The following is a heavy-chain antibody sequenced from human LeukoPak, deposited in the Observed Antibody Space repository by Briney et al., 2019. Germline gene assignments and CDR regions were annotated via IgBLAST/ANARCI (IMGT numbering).Heavy chain of an antibody. CDR3: AKDIEYSSSNYFDY. V-gene: IGHV3-9*01. J-gene: IGHJ4*02. CDR2: ISWNSGSI. Sequence: GGSLRLSCAASGFTFSSYAMSWVRQAPGKGLEWVSGISWNSGSIGYADSVKGRFTISRDNAKNSLYLQMNSLRAEDTALYYCAKDIEYSSSNYFDYWGQGTLVTVSS. CDR1: GFTFSSYA. D-gene: IGHD6-6*01.